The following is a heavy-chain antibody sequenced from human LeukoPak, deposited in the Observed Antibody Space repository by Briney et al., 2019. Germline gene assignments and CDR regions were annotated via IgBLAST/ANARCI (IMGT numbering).Heavy chain of an antibody. D-gene: IGHD2-8*02. CDR3: AKAEYCTGARCYSAAFAY. V-gene: IGHV3-30*18. CDR2: ISYDGSNK. Sequence: GSMRLSCAASGFTFSNYGLHWVSQAPGKGLEWLAVISYDGSNKYYADSVKGRFTISRDNSKNTLYLQMNSLRAEDTAVYYCAKAEYCTGARCYSAAFAYWGQGNLVSVSS. J-gene: IGHJ4*02. CDR1: GFTFSNYG.